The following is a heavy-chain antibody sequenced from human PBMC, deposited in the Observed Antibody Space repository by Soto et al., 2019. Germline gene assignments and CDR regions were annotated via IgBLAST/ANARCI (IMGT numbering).Heavy chain of an antibody. CDR3: ARARLVPAATFDY. CDR1: GGSISSSSYY. V-gene: IGHV4-39*07. CDR2: IYYSGST. D-gene: IGHD2-2*01. Sequence: SETLSLTCTVSGGSISSSSYYWGWIRQPPGKGLEWIGSIYYSGSTYYNPSLKSRVTISVDTSKNQFSLKLSSVTAADTAVYYCARARLVPAATFDYWGQGTLVTVSS. J-gene: IGHJ4*02.